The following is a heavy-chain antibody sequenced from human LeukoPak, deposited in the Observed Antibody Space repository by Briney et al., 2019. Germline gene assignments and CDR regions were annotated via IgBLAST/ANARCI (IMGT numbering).Heavy chain of an antibody. V-gene: IGHV4-59*08. CDR1: GESTSGFY. CDR3: ARAGYCSSTSCYTSSPLSINP. CDR2: IYYSGST. D-gene: IGHD2-2*02. J-gene: IGHJ5*02. Sequence: SETLSLTCTVSGESTSGFYWNWIRQPPGKGLEWIGYIYYSGSTNYNPSLKSRVTISVDTSKNQFSLKLSSVTAADTAVYYCARAGYCSSTSCYTSSPLSINPWGQGTLVTVSS.